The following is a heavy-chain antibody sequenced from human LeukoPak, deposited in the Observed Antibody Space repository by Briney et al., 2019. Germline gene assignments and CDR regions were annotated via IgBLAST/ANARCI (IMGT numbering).Heavy chain of an antibody. CDR1: GGSISSSSYY. CDR3: ARVEAVVAATSYYYYYMDV. V-gene: IGHV4-39*07. D-gene: IGHD2-15*01. CDR2: IYYSGST. J-gene: IGHJ6*03. Sequence: PSETLSLTCTVSGGSISSSSYYWGWIRQPPGKGLEWIGSIYYSGSTYYNPSLKSRVTISVDTSKNQFSLKLSSVTAADTAVYYCARVEAVVAATSYYYYYMDVWGKGTTVTVSS.